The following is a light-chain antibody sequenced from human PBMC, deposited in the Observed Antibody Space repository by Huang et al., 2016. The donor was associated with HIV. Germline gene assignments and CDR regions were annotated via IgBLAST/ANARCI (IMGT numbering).Light chain of an antibody. CDR3: LQYNNWPPVT. J-gene: IGKJ5*01. Sequence: EIEMTQSPATLSVSPGERATLSCRASQSVNSNLAWYQQKPGQAPRLLIYGASTRATGIPARFSGSGSGTEFTLTISSLQSEDFAVYYCLQYNNWPPVTFGQGTRLEIK. CDR1: QSVNSN. CDR2: GAS. V-gene: IGKV3D-15*01.